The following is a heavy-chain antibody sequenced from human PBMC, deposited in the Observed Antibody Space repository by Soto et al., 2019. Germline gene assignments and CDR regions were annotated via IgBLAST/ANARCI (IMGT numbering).Heavy chain of an antibody. CDR2: ISYDGSNK. Sequence: VGSLRLSCADSGFTFSRYALHWVRQAPGKGLEWVAVISYDGSNKYYADSVKGRFTISRDNSKKTLYLQMNSLRAEDTAVYYCARNGDDDYGMDVWGQGTTVTVSS. J-gene: IGHJ6*02. CDR1: GFTFSRYA. CDR3: ARNGDDDYGMDV. D-gene: IGHD2-21*02. V-gene: IGHV3-30-3*01.